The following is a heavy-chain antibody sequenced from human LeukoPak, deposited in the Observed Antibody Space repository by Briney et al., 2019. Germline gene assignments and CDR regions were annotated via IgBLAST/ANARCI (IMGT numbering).Heavy chain of an antibody. CDR3: AKDRGSGWYLGYFDY. J-gene: IGHJ4*02. D-gene: IGHD6-19*01. Sequence: PGGSLRLSCAASGFTFSSYVMLWVRQAPGKGLEWVAVISYDGSNKYYADSVKGRFTISRDNSKNTLYLQMNSLRAEDTAVYYCAKDRGSGWYLGYFDYWGQGTLVTVSS. CDR2: ISYDGSNK. CDR1: GFTFSSYV. V-gene: IGHV3-30*18.